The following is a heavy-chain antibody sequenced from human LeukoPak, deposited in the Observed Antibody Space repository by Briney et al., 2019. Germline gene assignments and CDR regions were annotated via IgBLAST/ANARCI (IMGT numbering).Heavy chain of an antibody. V-gene: IGHV4-34*01. J-gene: IGHJ4*02. CDR3: ARRGRCYDRTKGYYFDY. D-gene: IGHD3-22*01. CDR2: INHSGST. CDR1: GGSFSGYY. Sequence: SETLSLTCAVYGGSFSGYYWSWIRQPPGKGLEWIGEINHSGSTNYNPSLKSRVTISVDTSKNQFSLKLSSVTAADTAVYYCARRGRCYDRTKGYYFDYWGQGTLVTVSS.